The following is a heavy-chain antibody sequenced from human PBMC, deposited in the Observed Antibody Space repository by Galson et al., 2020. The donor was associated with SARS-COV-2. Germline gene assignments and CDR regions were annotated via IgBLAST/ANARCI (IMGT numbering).Heavy chain of an antibody. CDR1: GYTFTSYG. J-gene: IGHJ3*02. Sequence: ASVKVSCKASGYTFTSYGISWVRQAPGQGLEWMGWISAYNGNTNYAQKLQGRVTMTTDTSTSTAYMELRSLRSDDTAVYYCAREPLSKYYYDSSGYYSPQAFDIWGQGTMVTVSS. D-gene: IGHD3-22*01. CDR2: ISAYNGNT. V-gene: IGHV1-18*04. CDR3: AREPLSKYYYDSSGYYSPQAFDI.